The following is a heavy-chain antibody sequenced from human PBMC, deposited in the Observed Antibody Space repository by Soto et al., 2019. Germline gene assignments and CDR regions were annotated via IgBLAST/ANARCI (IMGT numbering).Heavy chain of an antibody. CDR3: ARSTSSWNYAHGLDV. CDR2: MSGSGGNT. Sequence: PGGSLRLSCAASGFTFSSFSFNWVRQAPGKGLEWVSAMSGSGGNTYYYADSVKGRFTISRDNSKNTVYLQMNSLRAEDTALYYCARSTSSWNYAHGLDVWGQGTAVTVSS. CDR1: GFTFSSFS. J-gene: IGHJ6*02. V-gene: IGHV3-23*01. D-gene: IGHD1-7*01.